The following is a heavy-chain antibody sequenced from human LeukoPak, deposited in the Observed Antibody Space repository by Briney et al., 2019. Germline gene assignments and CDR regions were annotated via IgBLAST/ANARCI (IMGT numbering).Heavy chain of an antibody. Sequence: GGSLRLSCAASGFTFSSYEMNWVRQAPGKGLEWVSYISGSGGSVYYADSVKGRFTISRDNAKNSLYLQMNSLRAEDTAVYYCAREGGGDAFDIWGQGTLVTVSS. CDR1: GFTFSSYE. J-gene: IGHJ3*02. D-gene: IGHD1-26*01. CDR3: AREGGGDAFDI. CDR2: ISGSGGSV. V-gene: IGHV3-48*03.